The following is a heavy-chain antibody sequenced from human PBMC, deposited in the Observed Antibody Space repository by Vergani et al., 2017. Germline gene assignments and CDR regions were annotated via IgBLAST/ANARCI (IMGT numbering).Heavy chain of an antibody. CDR3: ARLGYCSSGRCYPDDY. CDR2: IYPDDSDT. J-gene: IGHJ4*02. V-gene: IGHV5-51*03. CDR1: GYSFTNYW. Sequence: EVQLVPSGAEVKKPGESLKISCQGSGYSFTNYWIGWVRQMPGKGLEWMGIIYPDDSDTRYSPSFQGQVTISADKSISTAYLQWNSLKASDTAMYYCARLGYCSSGRCYPDDYWGQGTLVTVSS. D-gene: IGHD2-15*01.